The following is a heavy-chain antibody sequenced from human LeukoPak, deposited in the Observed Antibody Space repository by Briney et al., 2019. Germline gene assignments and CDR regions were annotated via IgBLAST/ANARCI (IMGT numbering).Heavy chain of an antibody. CDR1: GFTFSSYA. Sequence: PGRSLRLSCAASGFTFSSYAMHWVRQAPGKGLEWVAVISYDGSNKYYADSVKGRFTISRDNSKNTLYLQMNSLRAEDTAVYYCARNMVRGVNYFDYWGQGTLVTVSS. CDR2: ISYDGSNK. D-gene: IGHD3-10*01. V-gene: IGHV3-30*04. J-gene: IGHJ4*02. CDR3: ARNMVRGVNYFDY.